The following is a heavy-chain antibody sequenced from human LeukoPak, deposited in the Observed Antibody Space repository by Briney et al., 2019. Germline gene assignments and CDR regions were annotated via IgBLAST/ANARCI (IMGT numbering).Heavy chain of an antibody. D-gene: IGHD2-21*01. CDR2: INPNSDYT. CDR3: AVAPGDY. J-gene: IGHJ4*02. Sequence: ASVKVSCKASGYTFTGYYMHWVRQAPGQGLEWMGWINPNSDYTFYAQKFQGRVTLTRDTSISTVYMELTTLTSDDTALYYCAVAPGDYWGQGTLVSVSA. CDR1: GYTFTGYY. V-gene: IGHV1-2*02.